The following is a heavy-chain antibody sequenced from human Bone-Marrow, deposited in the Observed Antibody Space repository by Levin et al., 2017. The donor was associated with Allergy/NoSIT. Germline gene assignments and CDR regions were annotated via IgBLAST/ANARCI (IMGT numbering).Heavy chain of an antibody. J-gene: IGHJ4*02. CDR3: TTVKWRYSGYVFDY. D-gene: IGHD5-12*01. V-gene: IGHV3-15*01. Sequence: PGGSLRLSCAASGITFSDAWMSWVRQAPGKGLEWVGTIKTKSDSGTADYAAPVKGRFTISRDDSKNTLYLQMNSLKTEDTAVYYCTTVKWRYSGYVFDYWGQGNLVTVSS. CDR1: GITFSDAW. CDR2: IKTKSDSGTA.